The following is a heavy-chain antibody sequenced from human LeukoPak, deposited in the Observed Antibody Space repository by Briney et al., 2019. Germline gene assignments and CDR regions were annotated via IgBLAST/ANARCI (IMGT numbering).Heavy chain of an antibody. Sequence: PAGSLRLSCATSGFSVSSYWLRWIRQSPGKGLVWVSRVNGSGRSTSYADSVKGRFTISRDNAKNTLYLHMTSLRVEDSAVYYCVRSFRIPYCSGNSYYPTDFDFWGQGTLVTVSS. D-gene: IGHD2-15*01. J-gene: IGHJ4*02. CDR1: GFSVSSYW. CDR3: VRSFRIPYCSGNSYYPTDFDF. CDR2: VNGSGRST. V-gene: IGHV3-74*01.